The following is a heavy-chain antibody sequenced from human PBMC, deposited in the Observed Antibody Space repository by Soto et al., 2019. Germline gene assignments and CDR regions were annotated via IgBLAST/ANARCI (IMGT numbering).Heavy chain of an antibody. Sequence: ASVKVSCKASGYTFTSYYMHWVRQAPGQGLEWMGIINPSGGSTSYAQKFQGRVTMTRDTSTSTVYMELSSLRSEDTAVYYCGRDWAMGKPHYYSYGMDVWGQGTTVTVSS. CDR3: GRDWAMGKPHYYSYGMDV. CDR1: GYTFTSYY. J-gene: IGHJ6*02. D-gene: IGHD7-27*01. V-gene: IGHV1-46*01. CDR2: INPSGGST.